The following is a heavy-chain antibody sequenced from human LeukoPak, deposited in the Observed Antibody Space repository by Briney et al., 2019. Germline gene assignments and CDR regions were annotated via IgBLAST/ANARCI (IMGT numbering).Heavy chain of an antibody. CDR2: INPNSGGT. CDR3: ARDIRAAAGS. V-gene: IGHV1-2*02. J-gene: IGHJ4*02. D-gene: IGHD6-13*01. CDR1: GYTFTRYG. Sequence: GASVKVSCKASGYTFTRYGMSWVRQAPGQGLEWMGWINPNSGGTNYAQKFQGRVTMTRDTSISTAYMELSRLRSDDTAVYYCARDIRAAAGSWGQGTLVTVSS.